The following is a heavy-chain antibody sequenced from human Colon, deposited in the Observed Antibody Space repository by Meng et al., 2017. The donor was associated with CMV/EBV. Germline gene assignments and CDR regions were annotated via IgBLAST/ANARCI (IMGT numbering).Heavy chain of an antibody. J-gene: IGHJ6*02. D-gene: IGHD5-12*01. V-gene: IGHV4-59*01. CDR1: GGSISTYF. CDR2: IYYDGNT. Sequence: SETLSLTCTVSGGSISTYFWTWIRQSPGKGLDWIGYIYYDGNTNYNPSLKSRVTISLDTSKNLFSLKLNSVTAADTAVYYCARMGSGYDYDYYYGVDVWGQGTTVTVSS. CDR3: ARMGSGYDYDYYYGVDV.